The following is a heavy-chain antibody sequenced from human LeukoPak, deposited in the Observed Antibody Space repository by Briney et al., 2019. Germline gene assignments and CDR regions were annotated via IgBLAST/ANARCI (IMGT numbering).Heavy chain of an antibody. CDR3: ARVHRSTMIVGEVFDT. Sequence: ASVKVSCKASGYTFTSYYMHWVRQAPGQGLEWMGIINPSGGSTSYAQKFQGRVTMTRDTSTSTVYMELSSLRSEDTAVYYCARVHRSTMIVGEVFDTWGQGTMVTVSS. CDR2: INPSGGST. D-gene: IGHD3-22*01. V-gene: IGHV1-46*01. J-gene: IGHJ3*02. CDR1: GYTFTSYY.